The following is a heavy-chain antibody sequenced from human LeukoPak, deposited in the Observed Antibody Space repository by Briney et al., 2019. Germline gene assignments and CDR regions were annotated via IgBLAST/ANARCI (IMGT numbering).Heavy chain of an antibody. D-gene: IGHD2-15*01. V-gene: IGHV3-23*01. CDR2: ISDSGYST. J-gene: IGHJ4*02. CDR1: GFTFSSYV. CDR3: ARDPRYCTGGSCSQ. Sequence: AGSLRLSCAASGFTFSSYVMSWVRQAPGKGLEWVSGISDSGYSTYYADSVKGRFTISRDNSKNTLYRQMNSLRAEDTAVYYCARDPRYCTGGSCSQWGQGTLGTVSS.